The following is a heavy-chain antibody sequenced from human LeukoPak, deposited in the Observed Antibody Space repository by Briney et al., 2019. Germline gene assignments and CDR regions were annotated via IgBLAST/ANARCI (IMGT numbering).Heavy chain of an antibody. V-gene: IGHV4-34*01. CDR2: INHSGST. CDR1: GGSFSGYY. CDR3: ARIGYDSSGYYQRIDY. Sequence: PSETLSLTCAVYGGSFSGYYWSWIRQPPGKGLEWIGEINHSGSTNCNPSLKSRVTISVDTSKNQFSLKLSSVTAADTAVYYCARIGYDSSGYYQRIDYWGQGTLVTVSS. J-gene: IGHJ4*02. D-gene: IGHD3-22*01.